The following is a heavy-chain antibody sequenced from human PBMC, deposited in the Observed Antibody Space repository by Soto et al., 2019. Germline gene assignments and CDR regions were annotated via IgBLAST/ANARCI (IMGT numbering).Heavy chain of an antibody. J-gene: IGHJ4*02. CDR1: GASITFGGYS. D-gene: IGHD1-26*01. CDR3: ARGGGSDSFDY. CDR2: INHLGTT. V-gene: IGHV4-30-2*01. Sequence: SETLSLTCTVSGASITFGGYSWSWIRQTPGKGLEWIGYINHLGTTFYDPSFESRLTLSIDRAKNQFSLKLHSMSAADRAVYFCARGGGSDSFDYWGQGILVTVSS.